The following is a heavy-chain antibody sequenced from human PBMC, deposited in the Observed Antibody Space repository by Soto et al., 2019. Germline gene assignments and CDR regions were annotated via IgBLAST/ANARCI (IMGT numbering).Heavy chain of an antibody. CDR3: ARAETYCSGGSCYDPYYYGMDV. CDR1: GGSISSYY. CDR2: IYYSGST. Sequence: PSETLSLTCTVSGGSISSYYWSWIRQPPGKGLEWIGYIYYSGSTNYNPSLKSRVTISVDTSKNQFSLKLSSVTAADTAVYYCARAETYCSGGSCYDPYYYGMDVWGQGTRVTVAS. V-gene: IGHV4-59*01. J-gene: IGHJ6*02. D-gene: IGHD2-15*01.